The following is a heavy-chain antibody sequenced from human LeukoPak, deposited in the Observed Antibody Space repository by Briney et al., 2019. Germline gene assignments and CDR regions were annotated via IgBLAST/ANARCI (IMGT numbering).Heavy chain of an antibody. CDR3: ASVAAAGTY. CDR2: IFYSGTT. Sequence: SETLSLTCTVSGASISSSGYYWGWIRQPPGKGLEWIGSIFYSGTTYYNPSLKSRVTISVDTSKNQFSLKLSSVTAADTAVYYCASVAAAGTYWGQGTLVTVSS. CDR1: GASISSSGYY. J-gene: IGHJ4*02. D-gene: IGHD6-13*01. V-gene: IGHV4-39*01.